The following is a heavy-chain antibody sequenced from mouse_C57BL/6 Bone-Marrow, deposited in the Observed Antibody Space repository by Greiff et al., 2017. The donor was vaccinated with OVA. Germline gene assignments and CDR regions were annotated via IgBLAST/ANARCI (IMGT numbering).Heavy chain of an antibody. CDR3: DYYGSSYGYFDV. CDR2: INPNYGTT. CDR1: GYSFTDYN. V-gene: IGHV1-39*01. J-gene: IGHJ1*03. Sequence: EVQLQQSGPELVKPGASVTISCKASGYSFTDYNMNWVKQSNGKSLEWIGVINPNYGTTSYNQKFKGKATLTVDQSSSTAYMQLNSLTSEDSAVYYCDYYGSSYGYFDVWGTGTTVTVSS. D-gene: IGHD1-1*01.